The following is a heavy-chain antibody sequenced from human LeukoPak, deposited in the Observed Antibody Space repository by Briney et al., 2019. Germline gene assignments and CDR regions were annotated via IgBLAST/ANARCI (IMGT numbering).Heavy chain of an antibody. CDR3: ARRVGGYRLYYYYYYMDV. V-gene: IGHV4-38-2*02. CDR1: GYSISTGYY. Sequence: SETLSLTCTVSGYSISTGYYWGWIRQAPGKGLECIGSIFHSGNTYYNPSLKSRVTISVDTSKNQFSLKLSSVTAADTAVYYCARRVGGYRLYYYYYYMDVWGKGTTVTISS. J-gene: IGHJ6*03. CDR2: IFHSGNT. D-gene: IGHD1-26*01.